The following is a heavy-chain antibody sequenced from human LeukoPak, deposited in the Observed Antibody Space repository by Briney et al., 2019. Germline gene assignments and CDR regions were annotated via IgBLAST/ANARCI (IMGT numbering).Heavy chain of an antibody. CDR1: GGTFSSYA. J-gene: IGHJ6*02. V-gene: IGHV1-69*13. D-gene: IGHD2/OR15-2a*01. CDR3: ARDLFYYFYYGMDV. Sequence: GASVKVSCKASGGTFSSYAISWVRQAPGQGLEWMGGIIPIFGTANYAQKFQGRVTITADESTSTAYMELSSLRSEDTAVYYCARDLFYYFYYGMDVWGQGTTVTVSS. CDR2: IIPIFGTA.